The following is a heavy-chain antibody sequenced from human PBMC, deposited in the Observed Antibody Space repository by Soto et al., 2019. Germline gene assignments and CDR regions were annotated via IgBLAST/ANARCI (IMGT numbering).Heavy chain of an antibody. J-gene: IGHJ2*01. V-gene: IGHV1-69*06. CDR2: IIPIFGTA. Sequence: QVQLVQSGAEVKKPGSSVKVSCKASGGTFSSYAISWVRQAPGQGLEWMGGIIPIFGTANYAQKFQGRVTITAYKATSTAYMELSSLRSEDTAVYYCARGIAAAGTLFSAYWYFDLWGSGTLVTVSS. CDR3: ARGIAAAGTLFSAYWYFDL. D-gene: IGHD6-13*01. CDR1: GGTFSSYA.